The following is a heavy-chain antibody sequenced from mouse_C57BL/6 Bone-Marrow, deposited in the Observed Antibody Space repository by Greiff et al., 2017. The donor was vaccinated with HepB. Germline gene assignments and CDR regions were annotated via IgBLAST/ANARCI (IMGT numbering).Heavy chain of an antibody. CDR1: GFTFSDYY. V-gene: IGHV5-12*01. D-gene: IGHD1-1*01. CDR2: ISNGGGST. J-gene: IGHJ1*03. CDR3: ARPPNYYGSSYKYFDV. Sequence: VQLKESGGGLVQPGGSLKLSCAASGFTFSDYYMYWVRQTPEKRLEWVAYISNGGGSTYYPDTVKGRFTISRDNAKNTLYLQMSRLKSEDTAMYYCARPPNYYGSSYKYFDVWGTGTTVTVSS.